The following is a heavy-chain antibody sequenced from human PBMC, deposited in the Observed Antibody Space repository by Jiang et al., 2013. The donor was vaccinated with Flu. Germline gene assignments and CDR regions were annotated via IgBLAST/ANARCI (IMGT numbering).Heavy chain of an antibody. CDR1: GYSISSGYV. CDR2: IYHSGST. CDR3: ARPAYDFWSGVYYFDY. D-gene: IGHD3-3*01. Sequence: TLSLTCAVSGYSISSGYVLGLDPAAPRKGLEWIGSIYHSGSTYYNPSLKSRVTISVDTSKNQFSLKLSSVTAADTAVYYCARPAYDFWSGVYYFDYWGQGTLVTVSS. J-gene: IGHJ4*02. V-gene: IGHV4-38-2*01.